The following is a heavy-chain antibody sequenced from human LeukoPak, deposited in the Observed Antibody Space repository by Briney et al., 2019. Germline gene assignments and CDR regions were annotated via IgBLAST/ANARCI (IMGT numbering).Heavy chain of an antibody. V-gene: IGHV4-31*03. CDR2: IHYSGST. D-gene: IGHD4-17*01. CDR3: ARGSGNDYGDYWYFDL. CDR1: GGSISSGGYY. Sequence: SETLSLTCTVSGGSISSGGYYWSWIRQHPGKGLEWIGYIHYSGSTYYNPSLKSRVTISVDTSKNQFSLKLSSVTAADTAVYYCARGSGNDYGDYWYFDLWGRGTLVTVSS. J-gene: IGHJ2*01.